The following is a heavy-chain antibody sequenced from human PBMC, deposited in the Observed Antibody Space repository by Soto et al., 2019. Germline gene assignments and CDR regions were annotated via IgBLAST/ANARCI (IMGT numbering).Heavy chain of an antibody. Sequence: SVKVSCKASGFTFSGYAINWVRQAPGLGLVWMGGIIPLFATTNYAQNFQGRLTIAADESTSTVYVELSSLASEDTAVYYCARDPVSKIYDYENPWGEGTLVTVSS. CDR2: IIPLFATT. J-gene: IGHJ4*02. CDR3: ARDPVSKIYDYENP. D-gene: IGHD4-17*01. V-gene: IGHV1-69*13. CDR1: GFTFSGYA.